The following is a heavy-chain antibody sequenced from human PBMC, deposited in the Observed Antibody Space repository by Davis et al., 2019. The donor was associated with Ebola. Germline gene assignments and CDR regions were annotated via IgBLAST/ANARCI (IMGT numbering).Heavy chain of an antibody. J-gene: IGHJ6*02. D-gene: IGHD3-10*01. V-gene: IGHV4-34*01. Sequence: MPSETLSLTCAVYGGSFSGYYWSWIRQPPGEGLEWIGEINHSGNTNSNPSLKSRVTISVDTSKNQFSLKVTSVTAADTAVFYCARGPYGSGSYFDNYYYDMDVWGQGTTVTVSS. CDR3: ARGPYGSGSYFDNYYYDMDV. CDR1: GGSFSGYY. CDR2: INHSGNT.